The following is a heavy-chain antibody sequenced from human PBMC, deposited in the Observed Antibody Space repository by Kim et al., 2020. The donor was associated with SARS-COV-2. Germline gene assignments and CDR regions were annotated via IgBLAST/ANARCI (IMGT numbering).Heavy chain of an antibody. V-gene: IGHV4-59*13. Sequence: SETLSLTCTVSGGSISSYYWSWIRQPPGKGLEWIGYIYYSGSTNYNPSLKSRVTISVDTSKNQFSLKLSSVTAADTAGYYCAREGLGYCSGGRCYRAFDIWGQGTMGTLSS. J-gene: IGHJ3*02. D-gene: IGHD2-15*01. CDR2: IYYSGST. CDR3: AREGLGYCSGGRCYRAFDI. CDR1: GGSISSYY.